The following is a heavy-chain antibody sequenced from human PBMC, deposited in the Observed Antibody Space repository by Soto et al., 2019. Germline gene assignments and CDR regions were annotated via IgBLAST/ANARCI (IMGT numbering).Heavy chain of an antibody. CDR3: ARGRGAAADYFDF. J-gene: IGHJ4*02. V-gene: IGHV3-11*05. CDR2: ISSSTSHT. CDR1: GFTFSDYY. Sequence: PGGSLRLSFAVSGFTFSDYYMTWIRQAPGKGLEWVSYISSSTSHTNYADSVKGRFTISRDNAKNSLFLQMNSLRAEDTAVYYCARGRGAAADYFDFWGQGTLVTVSS. D-gene: IGHD6-13*01.